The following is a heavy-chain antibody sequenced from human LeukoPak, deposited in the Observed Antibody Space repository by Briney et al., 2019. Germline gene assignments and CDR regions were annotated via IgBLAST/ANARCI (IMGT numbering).Heavy chain of an antibody. CDR1: GGSISSYY. Sequence: SETLSLTCTVSGGSISSYYWSWIRQPPGKGLEWIGYVYYSGSTNYNPSLKSRVTISVDTSKNQFSLKLSSVTAADTAVYYCARLRLRYFDWLPFDYYMDVWGKGTTVTVSS. V-gene: IGHV4-59*08. CDR2: VYYSGST. J-gene: IGHJ6*03. CDR3: ARLRLRYFDWLPFDYYMDV. D-gene: IGHD3-9*01.